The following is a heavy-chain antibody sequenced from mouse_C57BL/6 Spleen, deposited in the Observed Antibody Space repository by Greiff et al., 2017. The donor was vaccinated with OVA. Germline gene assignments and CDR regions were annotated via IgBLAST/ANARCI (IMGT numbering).Heavy chain of an antibody. J-gene: IGHJ2*01. CDR1: GYAFSSSW. D-gene: IGHD1-1*01. CDR3: AREDGLRY. V-gene: IGHV1-82*01. Sequence: VQLQQSGPELVKPGASVKISCKASGYAFSSSWMNWVKQRPGKGLEWIGRIYPGDGDTNYNGKFKGKATLTADKSSSTAYMQLSSLTSEDSAVYFCAREDGLRYWGRGTTLTVSS. CDR2: IYPGDGDT.